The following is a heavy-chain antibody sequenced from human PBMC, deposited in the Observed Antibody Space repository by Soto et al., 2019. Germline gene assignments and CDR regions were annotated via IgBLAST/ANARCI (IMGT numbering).Heavy chain of an antibody. J-gene: IGHJ4*02. V-gene: IGHV3-53*01. CDR2: IYSGGST. CDR1: GFTVSSNY. Sequence: HPGGSLRLSCAASGFTVSSNYMSWVRQAPGKGLEWVSVIYSGGSTYYADSVKGRFTISRDNSKNTLYLQMNSLRAEDTAVYYCARASYYYDGSGYHGYWGQGTLVTVSS. CDR3: ARASYYYDGSGYHGY. D-gene: IGHD3-22*01.